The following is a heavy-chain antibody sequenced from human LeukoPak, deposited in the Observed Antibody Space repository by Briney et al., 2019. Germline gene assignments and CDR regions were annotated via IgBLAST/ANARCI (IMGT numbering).Heavy chain of an antibody. J-gene: IGHJ5*02. CDR3: ARRGLELQSELNRFDP. Sequence: SETLSLTCAVYGGSFSGYYWSWIRQPPGKGLEWIGEINHSGSTNYNPSPKSRVAISVDTSKNQFSLKLSSVTAADTAVYYCARRGLELQSELNRFDPWGQGTLVTVSS. D-gene: IGHD1-7*01. V-gene: IGHV4-34*01. CDR1: GGSFSGYY. CDR2: INHSGST.